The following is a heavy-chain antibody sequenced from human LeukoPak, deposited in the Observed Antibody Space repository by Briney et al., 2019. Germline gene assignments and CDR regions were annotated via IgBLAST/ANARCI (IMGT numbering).Heavy chain of an antibody. CDR3: ARVALNDYGDYFDY. V-gene: IGHV3-48*03. Sequence: GGCLRLSCAASGFTFSSYEMSWVRQAAGEWLELGSYISRSDSTTYYADSVKGRFTISRDNANNAPYLQMNSLRAEDTAVYYCARVALNDYGDYFDYWGQGTLVTDSS. J-gene: IGHJ4*02. CDR1: GFTFSSYE. CDR2: ISRSDSTT. D-gene: IGHD4-17*01.